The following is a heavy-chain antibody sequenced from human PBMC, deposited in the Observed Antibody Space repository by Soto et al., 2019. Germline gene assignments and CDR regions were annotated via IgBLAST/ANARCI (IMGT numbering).Heavy chain of an antibody. D-gene: IGHD3-10*01. Sequence: PSATLSLTCAVLGWSFSGYYWSWIRQPPGKGLEWIGEINHSGSTNYNPSLKSRVTISVDTSKNQFSLKLSSVTAADTAVYYCARVSGIYYYGMDVWGQGTTVS. CDR1: GWSFSGYY. J-gene: IGHJ6*02. CDR2: INHSGST. V-gene: IGHV4-34*01. CDR3: ARVSGIYYYGMDV.